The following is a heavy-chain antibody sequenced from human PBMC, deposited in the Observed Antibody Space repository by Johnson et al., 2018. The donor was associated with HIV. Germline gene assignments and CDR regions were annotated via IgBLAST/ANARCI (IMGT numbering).Heavy chain of an antibody. CDR2: FNNDGNTT. CDR1: GFAFNNYW. Sequence: VQLVESGGGLVQPGGSLRLSCAASGFAFNNYWMHWVRQAPGKGLVWVSRFNNDGNTTTYADSVKGRFTISRDNAKNTLYLQMDSLRAKDTAVYYCARMGLTGAFDIWGQGTMVTVSS. J-gene: IGHJ3*02. D-gene: IGHD3-9*01. CDR3: ARMGLTGAFDI. V-gene: IGHV3-74*02.